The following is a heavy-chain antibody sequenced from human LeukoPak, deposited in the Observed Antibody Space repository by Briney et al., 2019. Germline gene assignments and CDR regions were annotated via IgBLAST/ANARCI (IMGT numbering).Heavy chain of an antibody. CDR2: ISSSSSYI. CDR1: GFTFSSYT. J-gene: IGHJ6*03. D-gene: IGHD6-19*01. Sequence: GRSLRLSCAASGFTFSSYTMNWVRQAPGKGLRSVSSISSSSSYIYYADSVKGRFTISRDNSKNSLYLQMNSLRAEDTAVYYCARASGWYERGPDYYYYYMDVWGKGTTVTVSS. V-gene: IGHV3-21*01. CDR3: ARASGWYERGPDYYYYYMDV.